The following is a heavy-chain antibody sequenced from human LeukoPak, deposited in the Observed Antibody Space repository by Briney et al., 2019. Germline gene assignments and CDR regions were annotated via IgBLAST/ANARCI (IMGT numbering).Heavy chain of an antibody. CDR1: GGTFSSYA. Sequence: GASVKVSCKASGGTFSSYAISWVRQAPGQGLEWMGGIIPIFGTANYAQKFQGSVKMTTDEYTSTAYMEMSSLRSEDTTVYYCARGSIVVVPAAMGHNWFDPWGQGTLVTVSS. D-gene: IGHD2-2*01. CDR3: ARGSIVVVPAAMGHNWFDP. V-gene: IGHV1-69*05. J-gene: IGHJ5*02. CDR2: IIPIFGTA.